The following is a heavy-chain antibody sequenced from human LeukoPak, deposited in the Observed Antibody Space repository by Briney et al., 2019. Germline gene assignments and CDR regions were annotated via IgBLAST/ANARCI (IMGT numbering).Heavy chain of an antibody. V-gene: IGHV3-23*01. D-gene: IGHD6-6*01. Sequence: GGSLRLSCAASGFTFSSYPMTWVRQAPGKGPEWVSFISDSGGITYYADSVKGRFTISRDNSKNTLYLQMNSLRAEDTAVYYCAKNTQYSGYYDCWGQGTLVAVSS. CDR2: ISDSGGIT. J-gene: IGHJ4*02. CDR3: AKNTQYSGYYDC. CDR1: GFTFSSYP.